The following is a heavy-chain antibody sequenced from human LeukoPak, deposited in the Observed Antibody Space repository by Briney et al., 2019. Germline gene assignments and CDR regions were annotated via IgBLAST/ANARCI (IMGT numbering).Heavy chain of an antibody. J-gene: IGHJ5*02. CDR3: ARAVRYCSSTSCTNWFDP. V-gene: IGHV1-8*01. Sequence: ASVKVSCKASGYTFTRYDSNWVRQATGQGLEGMGWMNPNSGNTGYAQKFQGRVTMTRNTSISTAYMELSSLRSEDTAVYYCARAVRYCSSTSCTNWFDPWGQGTLVTVSS. CDR1: GYTFTRYD. CDR2: MNPNSGNT. D-gene: IGHD2-2*01.